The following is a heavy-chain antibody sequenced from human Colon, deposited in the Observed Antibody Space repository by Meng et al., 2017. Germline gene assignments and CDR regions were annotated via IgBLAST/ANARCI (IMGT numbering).Heavy chain of an antibody. CDR1: GCSISSTSSGYC. CDR3: ARLPTGYPNWFDP. V-gene: IGHV4-39*01. D-gene: IGHD4-17*01. Sequence: QLQLQESGPGLVKPSETLSLTCTVSGCSISSTSSGYCWGWIRQPPGKGLEWIASIYYNGNTYYNPSLKSRVTISLDTSKNQFSLKLTSLTAADTAVYYCARLPTGYPNWFDPWGQGTLVTVSS. CDR2: IYYNGNT. J-gene: IGHJ5*02.